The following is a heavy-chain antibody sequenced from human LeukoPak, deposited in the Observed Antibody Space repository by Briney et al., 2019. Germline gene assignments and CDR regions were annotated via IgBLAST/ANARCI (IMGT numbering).Heavy chain of an antibody. V-gene: IGHV1-8*01. Sequence: ASVKVSCKASGYTFTSYDINWVRQSTGQGLEWMGWMNPNSGNTGYAQKFQGRVTMTRNTSISTDYMELSSLRSEDTAVYYCARVRGGIDGAFDIWGQGTMVTVSS. CDR1: GYTFTSYD. D-gene: IGHD1-26*01. J-gene: IGHJ3*02. CDR3: ARVRGGIDGAFDI. CDR2: MNPNSGNT.